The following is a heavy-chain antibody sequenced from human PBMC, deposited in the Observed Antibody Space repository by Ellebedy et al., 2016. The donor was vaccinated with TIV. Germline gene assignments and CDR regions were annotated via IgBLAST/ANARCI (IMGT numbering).Heavy chain of an antibody. Sequence: GESLKISCVASGFTFSSYSMNWVRQAPGKGLEWVSHISSSAITIYYADSVKGRFTISRDNAKNSLYLQMNSLRDEDTAVYYCAREGGTYSSAHFDQWGQGTPVTVSS. CDR2: ISSSAITI. V-gene: IGHV3-48*02. D-gene: IGHD1-26*01. J-gene: IGHJ4*02. CDR1: GFTFSSYS. CDR3: AREGGTYSSAHFDQ.